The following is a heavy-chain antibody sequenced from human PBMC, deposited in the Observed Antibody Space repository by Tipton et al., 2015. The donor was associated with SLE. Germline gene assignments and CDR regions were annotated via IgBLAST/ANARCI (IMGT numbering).Heavy chain of an antibody. J-gene: IGHJ3*02. Sequence: LRLSCTVSGGSISSYYWSWIRQPAGKGLEWIGRIYTSGSTNYNPSLKSRVTMSVDTSKNQFSLKLSSVTAADTAVYYCARDLDAYYYDSSGPGAFDIWGQGTMVTVSS. CDR1: GGSISSYY. V-gene: IGHV4-4*07. CDR3: ARDLDAYYYDSSGPGAFDI. D-gene: IGHD3-22*01. CDR2: IYTSGST.